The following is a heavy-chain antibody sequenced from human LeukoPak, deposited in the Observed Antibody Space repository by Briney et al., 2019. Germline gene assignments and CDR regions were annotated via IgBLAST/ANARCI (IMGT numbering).Heavy chain of an antibody. CDR2: INPNSGGT. D-gene: IGHD1-26*01. V-gene: IGHV1-2*02. CDR3: ARGPRSGSYSYYYYMDV. CDR1: GYTLTELS. J-gene: IGHJ6*03. Sequence: ASVKVSCKVSGYTLTELSMHWVRQAPGQGLEWMGWINPNSGGTNYAQKFQGRVTMTRDTSISTAYMEVSRLRSDDTAVYYCARGPRSGSYSYYYYMDVWGKGTTVTVSS.